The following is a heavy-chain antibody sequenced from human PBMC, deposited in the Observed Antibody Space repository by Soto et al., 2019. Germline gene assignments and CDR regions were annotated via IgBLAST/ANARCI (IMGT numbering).Heavy chain of an antibody. J-gene: IGHJ4*02. V-gene: IGHV1-69*02. CDR3: ATGVVVVAATDGY. CDR2: IIPILGIA. CDR1: GGTFSSYT. D-gene: IGHD2-15*01. Sequence: QVQLVQSGAAVKKPGSSVKVSCKASGGTFSSYTISWVRQAPGQGLEWMGRIIPILGIANYAQKSQGRVTITADKSTRTAYMELSSLRSEDTAVYYCATGVVVVAATDGYWGQGTLVTVSS.